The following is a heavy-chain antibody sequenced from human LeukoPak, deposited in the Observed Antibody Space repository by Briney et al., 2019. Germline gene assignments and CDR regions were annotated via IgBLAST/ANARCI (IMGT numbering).Heavy chain of an antibody. V-gene: IGHV6-1*01. CDR2: TYYRSKRYN. CDR3: TRFDSSSKYFDP. D-gene: IGHD6-6*01. Sequence: SQTLSLTCAISGDCVSSNSAAWNWFRQSPSRGLEWLGRTYYRSKRYNDYAVSVKSRITINPDTAKNQFSLQLNSATPADTALSYCTRFDSSSKYFDPWGQGTRATVSS. CDR1: GDCVSSNSAA. J-gene: IGHJ5*02.